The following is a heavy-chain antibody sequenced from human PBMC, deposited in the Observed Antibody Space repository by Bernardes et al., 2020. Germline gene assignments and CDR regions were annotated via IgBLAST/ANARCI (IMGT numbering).Heavy chain of an antibody. J-gene: IGHJ5*02. Sequence: SETLSLTCTVSGVSFSSYYWRWIRQPAGKGLEWVGRFYPSGSPNYNPSLKSRVTMSVGTSKNQFSLKLSSVTAADTAVYYCSRVQYYYRSGIGWFDPWGQGTLVTVSS. CDR3: SRVQYYYRSGIGWFDP. V-gene: IGHV4-4*07. CDR1: GVSFSSYY. D-gene: IGHD3-10*01. CDR2: FYPSGSP.